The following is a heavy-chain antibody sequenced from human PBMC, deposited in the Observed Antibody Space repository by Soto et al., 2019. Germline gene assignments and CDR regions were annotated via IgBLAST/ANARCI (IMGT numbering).Heavy chain of an antibody. J-gene: IGHJ3*02. D-gene: IGHD6-13*01. CDR2: ISGSGGST. CDR3: AKVGGIAAAGTMAFDI. V-gene: IGHV3-23*01. Sequence: GGSLRLSCAASGFTFSSYAMSWVRQAPGKGLEWVSAISGSGGSTYYADSVKGRFTISRDNSKNTLYLQMNSLRAEDTAVYYCAKVGGIAAAGTMAFDIWGQGTMVTVSS. CDR1: GFTFSSYA.